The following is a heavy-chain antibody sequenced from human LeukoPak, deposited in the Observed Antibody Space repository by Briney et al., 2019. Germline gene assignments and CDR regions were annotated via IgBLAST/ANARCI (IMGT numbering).Heavy chain of an antibody. CDR1: GGSFSGYY. CDR3: ARHFGSSGYYDY. J-gene: IGHJ4*02. Sequence: KPSETLSLTCAVYGGSFSGYYWSWIRQPPGKGLEWIGEINHSGSTNYNPSLKSRVTISVDTSKNQFSLKLSSVTAADTAVYYCARHFGSSGYYDYWGQGTLVTVSS. D-gene: IGHD3-22*01. CDR2: INHSGST. V-gene: IGHV4-34*01.